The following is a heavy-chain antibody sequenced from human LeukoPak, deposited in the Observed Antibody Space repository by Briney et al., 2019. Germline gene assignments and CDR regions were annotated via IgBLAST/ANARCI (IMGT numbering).Heavy chain of an antibody. D-gene: IGHD3-10*01. J-gene: IGHJ6*04. Sequence: GGSLRLSCAASGFIFSSYWMHWVRHAPGKGLAWVSRINTDGSSTSYADSVKGRFTISRDNAKNTLYLQMNSLRAEDTAVYYCAELGITMIGGVWGKGTTVTISS. V-gene: IGHV3-74*01. CDR3: AELGITMIGGV. CDR2: INTDGSST. CDR1: GFIFSSYW.